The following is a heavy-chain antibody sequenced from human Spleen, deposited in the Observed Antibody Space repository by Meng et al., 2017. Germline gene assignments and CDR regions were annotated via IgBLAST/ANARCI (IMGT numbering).Heavy chain of an antibody. Sequence: SETLSLTCTVSGGSISSGDFLWAWIRQHPGKGLEWIGFIYYGGSTSYNSGSTYYNPSLKTRLTISVDASKNQFSMTLSSVTAADTAVYYCARDSGFDGFDIWGPGTMVIVSS. D-gene: IGHD3-10*01. J-gene: IGHJ3*02. CDR2: IYYGGSTSYNSGST. CDR3: ARDSGFDGFDI. V-gene: IGHV4-31*03. CDR1: GGSISSGDFL.